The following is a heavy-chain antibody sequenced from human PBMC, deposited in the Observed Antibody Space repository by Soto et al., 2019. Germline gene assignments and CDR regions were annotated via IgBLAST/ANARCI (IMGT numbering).Heavy chain of an antibody. V-gene: IGHV3-66*01. CDR1: GFTVSSNY. D-gene: IGHD2-15*01. CDR3: ARRISGSKYYYYYMDV. CDR2: IYSGGST. J-gene: IGHJ6*03. Sequence: EVQLVESGGGLVQPGGSLRLSCAASGFTVSSNYMSWVRQAPGKGLEWVSVIYSGGSTYCADSVKGRFTISRDNSKNTLYLQMNSLRAEDTAVYYCARRISGSKYYYYYMDVWGKGTTVTVSS.